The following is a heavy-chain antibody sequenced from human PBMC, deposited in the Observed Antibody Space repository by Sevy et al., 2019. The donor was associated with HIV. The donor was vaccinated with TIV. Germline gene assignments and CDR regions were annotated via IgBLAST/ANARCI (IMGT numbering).Heavy chain of an antibody. D-gene: IGHD6-13*01. CDR3: AKNPGMAATGLYGMDV. CDR1: GFTFSNYA. CDR2: LSGGGTIT. V-gene: IGHV3-23*01. Sequence: GSLRLSCAASGFTFSNYAMTWVRQAPGKGLEWVSTLSGGGTITYYADSVKGRFTVSRDNSKNTLYLQMNSLRAEDTAVYYCAKNPGMAATGLYGMDVWGQGTTVTVSS. J-gene: IGHJ6*02.